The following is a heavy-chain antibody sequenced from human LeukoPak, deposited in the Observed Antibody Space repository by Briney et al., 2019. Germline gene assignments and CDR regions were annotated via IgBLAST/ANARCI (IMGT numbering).Heavy chain of an antibody. V-gene: IGHV3-30*02. J-gene: IGHJ4*02. CDR2: IRHDGGYK. D-gene: IGHD3-10*01. Sequence: GGSLRLSCAASGFTFSSYGMHWVRQAPGKGLEWVAFIRHDGGYKYYADSVKGRFTISRDNSKNTLYLQMISLRDDDTAVYYCAKTTEGHMIRGTFDYWGQGTLVTVSS. CDR1: GFTFSSYG. CDR3: AKTTEGHMIRGTFDY.